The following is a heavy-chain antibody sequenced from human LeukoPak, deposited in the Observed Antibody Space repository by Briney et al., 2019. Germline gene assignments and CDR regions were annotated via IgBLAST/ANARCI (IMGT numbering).Heavy chain of an antibody. J-gene: IGHJ4*02. CDR3: ARGRSGLAAAGTYDY. Sequence: ASVKVSCKASGYTFTSSDINWVRQAAGQGLEWMGWINPNSGRTGYAQKFQGRVTMTANTSISTAYMELGNLRFDDTAVYYCARGRSGLAAAGTYDYWGQGTLITVSS. CDR2: INPNSGRT. D-gene: IGHD6-13*01. CDR1: GYTFTSSD. V-gene: IGHV1-8*01.